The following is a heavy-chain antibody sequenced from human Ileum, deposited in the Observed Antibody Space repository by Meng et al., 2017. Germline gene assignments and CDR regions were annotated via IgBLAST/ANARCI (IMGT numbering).Heavy chain of an antibody. Sequence: QMQLQESGPGLVKPSGTLSLTCGVSCGSFNRGNWWGWVRQPPGKGLEWIGEIFHTGNTNYNPSLQSRVSLSIDKSKNQFSLKVISVTAADTAVYYCVNYCSGGKCSPNEKTQHWGQGTLVTVSS. CDR2: IFHTGNT. J-gene: IGHJ1*01. CDR3: VNYCSGGKCSPNEKTQH. V-gene: IGHV4-4*02. CDR1: CGSFNRGNW. D-gene: IGHD2-15*01.